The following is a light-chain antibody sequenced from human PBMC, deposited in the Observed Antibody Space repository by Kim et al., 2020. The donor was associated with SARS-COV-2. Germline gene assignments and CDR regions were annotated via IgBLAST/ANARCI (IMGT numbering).Light chain of an antibody. J-gene: IGLJ1*01. CDR1: SSDVGGYNA. V-gene: IGLV2-14*03. CDR2: DVR. Sequence: GQSITISCTGTSSDVGGYNAVSWYQQQPGKAPTVLIYDVRSRPSGVSNRFSASLSGNTASLTISGLQAEDEGDYHCSSYTSSGVYVFGGGTKVTVL. CDR3: SSYTSSGVYV.